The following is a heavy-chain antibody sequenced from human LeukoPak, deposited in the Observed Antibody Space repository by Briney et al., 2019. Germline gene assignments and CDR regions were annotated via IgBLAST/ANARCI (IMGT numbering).Heavy chain of an antibody. Sequence: SVKVSCKASGGTFSSYAISWVRQAPGQGLEWMGGIIPNFGTANYAQKFQGRVTITTDESTSTAYMELSSLRSEDTAVYYCARAVGAYSYGTRYYFDYWGQGTLVTVSS. D-gene: IGHD5-18*01. CDR2: IIPNFGTA. CDR3: ARAVGAYSYGTRYYFDY. J-gene: IGHJ4*02. V-gene: IGHV1-69*05. CDR1: GGTFSSYA.